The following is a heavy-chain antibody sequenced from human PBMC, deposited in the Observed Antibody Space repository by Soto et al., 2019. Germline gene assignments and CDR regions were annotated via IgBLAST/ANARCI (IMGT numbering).Heavy chain of an antibody. CDR3: ALGQLGYYYGMDV. Sequence: GASVKVSCKASGYTFTSYYMHWVRQAPGQGLEWMGIINPSGGSTSYAQKFQGRVTITADESTSTAYMELSSLRSEDTAVYYCALGQLGYYYGMDVWGQGTTVTVSS. V-gene: IGHV1-46*01. CDR1: GYTFTSYY. CDR2: INPSGGST. D-gene: IGHD6-6*01. J-gene: IGHJ6*02.